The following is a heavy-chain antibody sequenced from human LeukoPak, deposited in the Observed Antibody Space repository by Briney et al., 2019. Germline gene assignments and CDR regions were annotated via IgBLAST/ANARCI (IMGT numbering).Heavy chain of an antibody. CDR3: ARVRLADERAWAY. Sequence: GSVKVSCKASGYTFSDFYIHWVRQAPGQGLEYVGWITPKSGDTYSPQRFQDRVTMTRDASISTAYMELSSLRSDDTAVYFCARVRLADERAWAYWGQGTLVTVSS. CDR2: ITPKSGDT. V-gene: IGHV1-2*02. D-gene: IGHD3-3*02. J-gene: IGHJ4*02. CDR1: GYTFSDFY.